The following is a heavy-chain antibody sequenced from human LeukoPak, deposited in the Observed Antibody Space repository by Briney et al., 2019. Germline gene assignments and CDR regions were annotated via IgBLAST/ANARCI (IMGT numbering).Heavy chain of an antibody. V-gene: IGHV4-59*11. D-gene: IGHD2-2*01. CDR2: IYYSGST. CDR1: GGSISSHY. Sequence: SETLSRTCTVSGGSISSHYWSWIRQPPGKGLEWIGYIYYSGSTNYNPSLKSRVTISVDTSKNQFSLKLSSVTAADTAVYYCARGHCSSTSCYRNWFDPWGQGTLVTVSS. CDR3: ARGHCSSTSCYRNWFDP. J-gene: IGHJ5*02.